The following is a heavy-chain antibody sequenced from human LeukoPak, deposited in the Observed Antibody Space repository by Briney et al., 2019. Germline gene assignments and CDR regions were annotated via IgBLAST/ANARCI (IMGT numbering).Heavy chain of an antibody. CDR2: IKQGGSEK. D-gene: IGHD3-10*01. V-gene: IGHV3-7*01. CDR3: ARIRFGESYAPKSYYYYYMGV. CDR1: GFTFSSYW. Sequence: PGGSLRLSCAASGFTFSSYWMSWVRQAPGKGLEWVAIIKQGGSEKYYVDSVKGRFTISRDNDKNSLYLQMNSLRAEDTAVYYCARIRFGESYAPKSYYYYYMGVWGKGTTVTISS. J-gene: IGHJ6*03.